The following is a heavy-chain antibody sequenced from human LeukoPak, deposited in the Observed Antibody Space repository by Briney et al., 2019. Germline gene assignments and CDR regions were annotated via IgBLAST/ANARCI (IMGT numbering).Heavy chain of an antibody. CDR2: IKNDGSEK. CDR3: VRDGRGGY. V-gene: IGHV3-7*01. Sequence: GGSLRLSCAASGFTFRNYWMSWVRHAPGGLGGVANIKNDGSEKYYVDSLKGRFTISRDNAKNSLYLQMSSLTAEEPAVYYCVRDGRGGYWGQGTVVTVSS. J-gene: IGHJ4*02. CDR1: GFTFRNYW.